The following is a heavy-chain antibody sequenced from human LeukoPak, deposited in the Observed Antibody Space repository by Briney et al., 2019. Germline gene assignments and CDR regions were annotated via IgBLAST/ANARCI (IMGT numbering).Heavy chain of an antibody. D-gene: IGHD3-10*01. CDR3: ARPTPPNYYGSGSYGPHFDY. V-gene: IGHV4-34*01. CDR1: GGSFSGYY. J-gene: IGHJ4*02. CDR2: INHSGST. Sequence: SETLSLTCAVYGGSFSGYYWSWIRQPPGKGLEWIGEINHSGSTNYNPSLKSRDTISVDTSKNQFSLKLSSVTAADTAVYYCARPTPPNYYGSGSYGPHFDYWGQGTLVTVSS.